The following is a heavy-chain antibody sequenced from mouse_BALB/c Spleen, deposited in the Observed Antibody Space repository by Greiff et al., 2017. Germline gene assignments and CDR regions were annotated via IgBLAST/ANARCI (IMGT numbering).Heavy chain of an antibody. CDR2: INSNGGST. J-gene: IGHJ2*01. V-gene: IGHV5-6-3*01. CDR3: ARYGYVYYFDY. Sequence: DVQLVESGGGLVQPGGSLKLSCAASGFTFSSYGMSWVRQTPDKRLELVATINSNGGSTYYPDSVKGRFTISRDNAKNTLYLQMSSLKSEDTAMYYCARYGYVYYFDYWGQGTTLTVSS. CDR1: GFTFSSYG. D-gene: IGHD2-2*01.